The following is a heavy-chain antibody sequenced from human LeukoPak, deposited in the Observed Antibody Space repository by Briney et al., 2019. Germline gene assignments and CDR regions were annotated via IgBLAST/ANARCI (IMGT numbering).Heavy chain of an antibody. D-gene: IGHD6-13*01. CDR3: AREPAAAGFDY. Sequence: SETLSPTCTVSGGSVSSGSYYWSWIRQPPGKGLEWIGYIYYSGSTNYNPSLKSRVTISVDTSKNRFSLKLSSVTAADTAVYYCAREPAAAGFDYWGRGTLVTVSS. CDR2: IYYSGST. V-gene: IGHV4-61*01. CDR1: GGSVSSGSYY. J-gene: IGHJ4*02.